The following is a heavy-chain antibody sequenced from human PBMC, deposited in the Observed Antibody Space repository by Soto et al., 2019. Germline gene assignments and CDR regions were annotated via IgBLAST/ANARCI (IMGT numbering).Heavy chain of an antibody. D-gene: IGHD3-16*01. CDR1: GYTFTTYG. CDR2: INTYNGNT. CDR3: AREEVGVTFYYYGMDV. V-gene: IGHV1-18*01. Sequence: ASVKVSCKASGYTFTTYGITWVRQAPGQGLEWMGWINTYNGNTNCAQKLQGRVTMTTDTSTSTAYMELRSLRSDDTAVYYCAREEVGVTFYYYGMDVWGQGTTVTVS. J-gene: IGHJ6*02.